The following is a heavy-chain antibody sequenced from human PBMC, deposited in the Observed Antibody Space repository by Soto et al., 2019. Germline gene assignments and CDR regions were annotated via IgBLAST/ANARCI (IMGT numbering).Heavy chain of an antibody. V-gene: IGHV1-18*01. J-gene: IGHJ6*02. Sequence: QVQLVQSGAEVKKPGASVKVSCKASGYTFTSYGISWVRQAPGQGLEWMGWISAYNGNTNYAQKLQGRVTMTTDTTRSTADVDRRGLTSADTAVYYCARDPPYQLLWGGLMDVWGQGTTVTVSS. CDR2: ISAYNGNT. D-gene: IGHD2-2*01. CDR3: ARDPPYQLLWGGLMDV. CDR1: GYTFTSYG.